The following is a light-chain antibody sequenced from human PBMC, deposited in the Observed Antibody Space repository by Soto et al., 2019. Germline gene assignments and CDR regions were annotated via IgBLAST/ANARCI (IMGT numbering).Light chain of an antibody. CDR3: SSYADSSTVV. V-gene: IGLV2-14*03. J-gene: IGLJ2*01. Sequence: QSVLTQVASVSASPGQSITISCTGTSSDVGGHNYVSWYQQHPGNAPKLMIYNVDYRPAGISNRFSGSKSGNTASLTISGLQAYDEAYYYCSSYADSSTVVFGGGTKLTVL. CDR1: SSDVGGHNY. CDR2: NVD.